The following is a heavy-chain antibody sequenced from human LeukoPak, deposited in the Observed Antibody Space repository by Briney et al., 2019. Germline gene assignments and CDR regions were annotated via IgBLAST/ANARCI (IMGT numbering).Heavy chain of an antibody. CDR2: FDPEDGET. CDR3: ANPAYFSGNYSGAYYFDY. V-gene: IGHV1-24*01. Sequence: GASVKVSCKVSGYTLTELSMHWVRQAPGKGLEWMGGFDPEDGETIYAQKFQGRVTMTEDTSTDTAYMELSSLRSEYTALYYCANPAYFSGNYSGAYYFDYWGQGTLVTVPS. CDR1: GYTLTELS. D-gene: IGHD1-26*01. J-gene: IGHJ4*02.